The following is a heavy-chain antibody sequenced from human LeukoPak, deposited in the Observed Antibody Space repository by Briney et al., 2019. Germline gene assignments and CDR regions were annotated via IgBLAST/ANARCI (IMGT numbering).Heavy chain of an antibody. J-gene: IGHJ4*02. CDR1: GYSFTSYW. Sequence: GESLKISCKGSGYSFTSYWIGWVRQMPGKGLEWMGIIYPGDSDTRYSPSFRGQVTISADKSISTAYLQWSSLKASDTAVYYCARRGSCTSTSCYEYFDYWGQGTLVTVSS. D-gene: IGHD2-2*01. CDR2: IYPGDSDT. V-gene: IGHV5-51*01. CDR3: ARRGSCTSTSCYEYFDY.